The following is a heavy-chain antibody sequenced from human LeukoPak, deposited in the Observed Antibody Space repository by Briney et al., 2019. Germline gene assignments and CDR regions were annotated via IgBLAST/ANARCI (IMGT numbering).Heavy chain of an antibody. J-gene: IGHJ4*02. CDR1: GFTFSSYS. Sequence: GGSLRLSCAASGFTFSSYSMNWVRQAPGKGLEWVSSISSSSSYIYYADSVKGRFTISRDNAKNSLYLQMNSLTPEDTAVYYCARDGGTSTPFDYWGQGTLVTVSS. CDR2: ISSSSSYI. V-gene: IGHV3-21*01. CDR3: ARDGGTSTPFDY. D-gene: IGHD2-15*01.